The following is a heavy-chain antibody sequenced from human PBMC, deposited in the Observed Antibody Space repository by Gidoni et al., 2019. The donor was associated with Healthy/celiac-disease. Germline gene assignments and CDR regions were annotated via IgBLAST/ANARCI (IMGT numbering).Heavy chain of an antibody. Sequence: EVQLVESGGGLVKTGGSLRLSCAASGFPFSSYSMNWVRQAPGKGLEWVSSISSSSSYIYYADSVKGRFTISRDNAKNSLYLQMNSLRAEDTAVYYCAREGGYSSGPNWFDPWGQGTLVTVSS. CDR3: AREGGYSSGPNWFDP. CDR1: GFPFSSYS. CDR2: ISSSSSYI. V-gene: IGHV3-21*01. D-gene: IGHD6-19*01. J-gene: IGHJ5*02.